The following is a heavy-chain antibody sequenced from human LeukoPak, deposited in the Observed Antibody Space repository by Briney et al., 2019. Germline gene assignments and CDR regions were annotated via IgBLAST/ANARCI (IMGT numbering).Heavy chain of an antibody. V-gene: IGHV3-23*01. D-gene: IGHD5-18*01. J-gene: IGHJ4*02. Sequence: GGSLRLSCAASGFTFSSHGMCWVRQAPGRGLEWVSSISIGGDTTYSDSVKGRFTISRDNSKNTLYLQLDSLRAEDTAIYYCAKGYNYAYEYWGQGTLVTVSS. CDR1: GFTFSSHG. CDR2: ISIGGDTT. CDR3: AKGYNYAYEY.